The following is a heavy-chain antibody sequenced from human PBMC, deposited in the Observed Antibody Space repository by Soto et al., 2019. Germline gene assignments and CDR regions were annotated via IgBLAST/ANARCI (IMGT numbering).Heavy chain of an antibody. D-gene: IGHD1-7*01. Sequence: EVQLVESGGGLVKPGGSLRLSCAASGFTFSNAWMSWVRQAPGKGLEWVGRIKRKTDGGTTEYAAAVKGRFTISRDDSKNTLYLQMNRLKTEDTAVYYCNSGWNSDYWGQGTLVTVSS. CDR2: IKRKTDGGTT. V-gene: IGHV3-15*01. J-gene: IGHJ4*02. CDR3: NSGWNSDY. CDR1: GFTFSNAW.